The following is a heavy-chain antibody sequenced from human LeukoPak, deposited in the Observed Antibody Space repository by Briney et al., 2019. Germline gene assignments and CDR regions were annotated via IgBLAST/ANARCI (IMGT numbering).Heavy chain of an antibody. CDR3: ARSGGGSSYGGFDY. CDR1: GGSISSYY. J-gene: IGHJ4*02. CDR2: MHHSGSI. V-gene: IGHV4-59*01. D-gene: IGHD5-18*01. Sequence: SETLSLICTDSGGSISSYYWSWIRQPPGKGLEWIGYMHHSGSINYNPSLKSRVTISGDTSKNQFSLKLSSVTAADTAVYYCARSGGGSSYGGFDYWGQGTLVTVSS.